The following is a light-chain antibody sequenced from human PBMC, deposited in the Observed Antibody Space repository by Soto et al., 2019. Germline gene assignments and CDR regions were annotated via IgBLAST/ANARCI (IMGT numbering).Light chain of an antibody. CDR3: QQYNNWCT. V-gene: IGKV3-15*01. CDR1: QSVSNN. Sequence: EIVMTQSPATLSVSPGERATLSCRASQSVSNNLAWYQKKPGQAPRLLIYGASTKATSIPARFSGSGAGTEFTLTISSLQSEDFAVYYCQQYNNWCTFGQGTRVEIK. CDR2: GAS. J-gene: IGKJ1*01.